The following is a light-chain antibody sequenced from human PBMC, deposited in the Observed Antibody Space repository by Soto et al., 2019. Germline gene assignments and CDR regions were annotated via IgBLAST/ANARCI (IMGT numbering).Light chain of an antibody. Sequence: QMTQSQSSLSASVGDRVNITCRSSQDISNFLAWYQQKPGEVPKVLIYTASTLTSGVQSRFSGSGSGTDFTLTISGLQPEDVAKYYCLNYNNAPQKFGQGTKVDIK. V-gene: IGKV1-27*01. J-gene: IGKJ1*01. CDR2: TAS. CDR3: LNYNNAPQK. CDR1: QDISNF.